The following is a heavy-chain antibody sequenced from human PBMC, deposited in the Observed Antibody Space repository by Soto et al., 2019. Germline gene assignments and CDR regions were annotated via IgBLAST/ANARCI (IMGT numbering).Heavy chain of an antibody. V-gene: IGHV4-59*01. CDR1: GGSIGSYY. Sequence: PSETLSLTCTVSGGSIGSYYWSWIRQPPGKGLEWIGYIYYSGSTTYNLSLKSRVTIALDTSKNQCSLRLSSVTAADTAVYYCVGLQSAIIDYWGQGTPVPVSS. D-gene: IGHD2-21*01. J-gene: IGHJ4*02. CDR3: VGLQSAIIDY. CDR2: IYYSGST.